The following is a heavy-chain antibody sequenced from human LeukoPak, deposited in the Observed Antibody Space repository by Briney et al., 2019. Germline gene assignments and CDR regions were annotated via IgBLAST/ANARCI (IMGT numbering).Heavy chain of an antibody. CDR1: GGSISSGGYY. CDR2: IYYSGST. Sequence: SETLSLTCTVSGGSISSGGYYWSWIRQHPGKGLEWIGYIYYSGSTYYNPSLKSRVTISIDTSKNQFSLKLSSVTAADTAVYYCARELHYALDYWGQGTLVTVSS. D-gene: IGHD2-2*01. J-gene: IGHJ4*02. V-gene: IGHV4-31*03. CDR3: ARELHYALDY.